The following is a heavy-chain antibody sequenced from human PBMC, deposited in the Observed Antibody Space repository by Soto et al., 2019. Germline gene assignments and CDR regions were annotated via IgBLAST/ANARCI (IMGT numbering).Heavy chain of an antibody. CDR2: IHHSGST. Sequence: SETLSLTCAVSGGSISSGGYSWSWIRQPPGKGLEWIGYIHHSGSTNYNPSLKGRVTFSIDTSKRQFSLKVRSVTAADTAVYYCARGKRGSSWYRGEEKYYYYGMDVWGQGTPVTVSS. V-gene: IGHV4-30-2*01. J-gene: IGHJ6*02. D-gene: IGHD6-13*01. CDR3: ARGKRGSSWYRGEEKYYYYGMDV. CDR1: GGSISSGGYS.